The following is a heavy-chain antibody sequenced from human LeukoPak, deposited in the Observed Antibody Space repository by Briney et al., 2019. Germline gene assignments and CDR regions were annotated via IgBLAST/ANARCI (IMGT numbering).Heavy chain of an antibody. CDR1: GGSIRSYY. D-gene: IGHD4-23*01. CDR3: ARITVVHENWFDP. J-gene: IGHJ5*02. CDR2: IYYSGST. V-gene: IGHV4-59*08. Sequence: PSETLSLTCTVSGGSIRSYYCSWIRQPPGKGLEWIGYIYYSGSTDYNPSLKSRVTISVDTSKNQFSLKLSSVTAADTAVYYCARITVVHENWFDPWGQGTLVTVSS.